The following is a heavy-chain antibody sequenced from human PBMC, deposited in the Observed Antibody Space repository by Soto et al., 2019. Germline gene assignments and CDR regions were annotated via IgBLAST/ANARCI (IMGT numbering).Heavy chain of an antibody. CDR1: GFSLSTRDVG. D-gene: IGHD2-2*01. V-gene: IGHV2-5*02. Sequence: QITLNESGPTLVKPTQTLTLTCTFSGFSLSTRDVGVGWIRQPPGEALEWLGVVYWDDDKTYRPSLKSRLTITRDPAKNPVVLRMTKMDPVDTATYSCAHCRGGVASFWGQGTLVTVSS. J-gene: IGHJ4*02. CDR2: VYWDDDK. CDR3: AHCRGGVASF.